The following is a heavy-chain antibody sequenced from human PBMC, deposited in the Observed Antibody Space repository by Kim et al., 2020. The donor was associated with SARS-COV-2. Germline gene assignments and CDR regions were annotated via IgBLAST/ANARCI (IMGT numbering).Heavy chain of an antibody. Sequence: SETLSLTCAVSGGSISSSNWWSWVRQPPGKGLEWIGEIYHSGSTNYNPSLKSRVTISVDKSKNQFSLKLSSVTAADMAVYYCARTNYYGSGSSYYFDYWGQGTLVTVSS. CDR2: IYHSGST. V-gene: IGHV4-4*02. D-gene: IGHD3-10*01. CDR3: ARTNYYGSGSSYYFDY. J-gene: IGHJ4*02. CDR1: GGSISSSNW.